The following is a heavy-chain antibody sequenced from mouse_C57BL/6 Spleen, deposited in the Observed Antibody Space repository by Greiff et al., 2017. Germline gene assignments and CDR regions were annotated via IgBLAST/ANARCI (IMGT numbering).Heavy chain of an antibody. CDR1: GYTFTSYW. D-gene: IGHD4-1*01. CDR2: IDPSDSYT. J-gene: IGHJ3*01. V-gene: IGHV1-69*01. CDR3: ARKGDWDWFAY. Sequence: QVHVKQPGAELVMPGASVKLSCKASGYTFTSYWMHWVKQRPGQGLEWIGEIDPSDSYTNYNQKFKGKSTLTVDKSSSTAYMQLSSLTSEDSAVYYCARKGDWDWFAYWGQGTLVTVSA.